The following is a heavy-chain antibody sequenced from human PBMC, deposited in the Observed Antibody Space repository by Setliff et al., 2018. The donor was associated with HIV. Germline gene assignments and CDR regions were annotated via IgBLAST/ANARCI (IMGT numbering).Heavy chain of an antibody. CDR2: ISGSGDST. V-gene: IGHV3-23*01. J-gene: IGHJ4*02. Sequence: GGSLRLSCAASGFTFSRYTMMWVRQAPGKGLEWVSAISGSGDSTYYADSVKGRFTISRDNSKNTLYLQMNSLRADDTAVYYCAKDPSDSSSWYYFHYWGQGALVTVSS. CDR1: GFTFSRYT. D-gene: IGHD6-13*01. CDR3: AKDPSDSSSWYYFHY.